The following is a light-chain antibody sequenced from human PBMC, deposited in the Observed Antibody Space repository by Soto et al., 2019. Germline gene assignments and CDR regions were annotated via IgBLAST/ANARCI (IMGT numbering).Light chain of an antibody. CDR2: GAS. J-gene: IGKJ2*01. Sequence: EIVLTQSPGTLSLSPGERATLFCRASQSVSSSNLAWYQQKPGQAPRLLIHGASSRATGTPDRFSGSGSGTEFTLTISRLVPEDFAVYYCQQYGRSFMFTFGQGNKLDIK. CDR3: QQYGRSFMFT. V-gene: IGKV3-20*01. CDR1: QSVSSSN.